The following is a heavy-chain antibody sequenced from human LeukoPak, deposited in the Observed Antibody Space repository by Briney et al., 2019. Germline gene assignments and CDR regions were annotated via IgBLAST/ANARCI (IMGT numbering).Heavy chain of an antibody. J-gene: IGHJ4*02. Sequence: GGPLRLSCAASGFTFSSYAMSWVRQAPGKGLEWVSAISGSGGSTYYADSAKGRFTISRDNSKNTLYLQMNSLRAEDTAVYDCAKDSTMIVVVSYDYWGQGTLVTVSS. CDR3: AKDSTMIVVVSYDY. V-gene: IGHV3-23*01. CDR2: ISGSGGST. D-gene: IGHD3-22*01. CDR1: GFTFSSYA.